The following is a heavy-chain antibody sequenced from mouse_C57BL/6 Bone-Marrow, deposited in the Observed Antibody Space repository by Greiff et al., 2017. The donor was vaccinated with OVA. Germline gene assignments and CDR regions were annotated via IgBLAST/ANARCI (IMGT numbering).Heavy chain of an antibody. CDR3: AKLDYSNYALAY. CDR2: IWGGGST. V-gene: IGHV2-9*01. Sequence: QVQLKESGPGLVAPSQSLSITCTVSGFSFTSYGVDWVRQPPGKGLEWLGVIWGGGSTNYNSALMSRLSISKDNSKSQVFLKMNSLQTDDTAMYYCAKLDYSNYALAYWGQGTLVTVSA. CDR1: GFSFTSYG. J-gene: IGHJ3*01. D-gene: IGHD2-5*01.